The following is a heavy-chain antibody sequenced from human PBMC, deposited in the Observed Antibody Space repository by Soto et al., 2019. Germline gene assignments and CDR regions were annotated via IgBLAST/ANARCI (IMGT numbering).Heavy chain of an antibody. CDR3: AEVPQWVLRYHDWFFDY. J-gene: IGHJ4*02. Sequence: EVQLLESGGGLVQPGGSLRLSCAVSGFSFSNSAMTWVRQAPGKGLEWVSGISGSGDITYNTDSVKGRFAISRDTSKNVVYLQMRSLRAEDTAVYYCAEVPQWVLRYHDWFFDYWGQGTLVTVS. CDR2: ISGSGDIT. CDR1: GFSFSNSA. D-gene: IGHD3-9*01. V-gene: IGHV3-23*01.